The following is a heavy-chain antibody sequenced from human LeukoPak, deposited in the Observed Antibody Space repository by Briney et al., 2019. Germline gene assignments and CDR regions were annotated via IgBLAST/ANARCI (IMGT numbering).Heavy chain of an antibody. Sequence: SETLSLTCTVSGGSISSYYWSWIRQPPGKGLEWIGYIFYTGSINYNPSLRSRVTTSLDTSKNQFFLRLSSVTAADTAVYYCARVPNTSGYFLAYFDYWGQGILVTVSS. CDR1: GGSISSYY. D-gene: IGHD3-22*01. CDR2: IFYTGSI. J-gene: IGHJ4*02. V-gene: IGHV4-59*01. CDR3: ARVPNTSGYFLAYFDY.